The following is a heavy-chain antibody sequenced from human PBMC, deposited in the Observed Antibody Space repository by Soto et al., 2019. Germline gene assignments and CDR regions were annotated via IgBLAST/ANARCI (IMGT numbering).Heavy chain of an antibody. Sequence: SETLSLTCTVSGGSISSSSYYWGWIRQPPGKGLEWIGSIYYSGSTYYNPSLKSRVTISVDTSKNQFSLKLSSVTAADTAVYYCARVDGTYWGQGTLVTVSS. V-gene: IGHV4-39*01. CDR3: ARVDGTY. CDR1: GGSISSSSYY. CDR2: IYYSGST. J-gene: IGHJ4*02. D-gene: IGHD5-12*01.